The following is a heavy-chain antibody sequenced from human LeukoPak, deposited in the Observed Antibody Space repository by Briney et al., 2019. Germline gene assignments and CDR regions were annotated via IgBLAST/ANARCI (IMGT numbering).Heavy chain of an antibody. CDR1: GYTFTGYY. D-gene: IGHD6-13*01. CDR2: INPNSGGT. CDR3: ARVRVAGVAAAGNDY. V-gene: IGHV1-2*02. Sequence: ASVKVSCKASGYTFTGYYMHWVRQAPGQGLEWMGWINPNSGGTNYAQKFQGRVTMTRDTSISTAYMELSRLRSDDTAVYYCARVRVAGVAAAGNDYWGQGTLVTVSS. J-gene: IGHJ4*02.